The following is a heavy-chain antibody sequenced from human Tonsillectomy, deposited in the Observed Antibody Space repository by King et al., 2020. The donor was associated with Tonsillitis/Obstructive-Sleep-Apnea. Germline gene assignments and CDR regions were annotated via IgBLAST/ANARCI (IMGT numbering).Heavy chain of an antibody. CDR2: IHCSGIT. V-gene: IGHV4-59*01. CDR1: GGSITTYY. Sequence: VQLQESGPGLVKPPETLSLTCTISGGSITTYYWSWIRQPPGKGLEWIGYIHCSGITNYNPSFKSRVAISVDTPKNQFSLKLSSVTAADTALYFCARGHTAFFDSWGPGILVTVSS. CDR3: ARGHTAFFDS. J-gene: IGHJ4*02. D-gene: IGHD2-21*02.